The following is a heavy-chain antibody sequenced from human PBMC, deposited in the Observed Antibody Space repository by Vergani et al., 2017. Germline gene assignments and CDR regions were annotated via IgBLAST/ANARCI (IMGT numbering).Heavy chain of an antibody. Sequence: EVHLLESGGGLVQSGGSLRLSCAPSGFTFSNSAVSWVRQAPGRGLAWVSSISGPGLSTYYADSVKGRFSISRDNSKNTLYLQMNSLRAEDTAVYYCAKDHPSITMVRGVRYYYYYYMDVWGKGTTVTVSS. CDR2: ISGPGLST. J-gene: IGHJ6*03. CDR3: AKDHPSITMVRGVRYYYYYYMDV. CDR1: GFTFSNSA. V-gene: IGHV3-23*01. D-gene: IGHD3-10*01.